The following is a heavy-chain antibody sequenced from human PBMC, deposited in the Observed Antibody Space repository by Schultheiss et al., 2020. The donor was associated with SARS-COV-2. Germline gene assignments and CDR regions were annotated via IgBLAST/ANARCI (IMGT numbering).Heavy chain of an antibody. CDR1: GFTFDDYA. CDR3: AKTLSPYSSGSYPYYFDY. V-gene: IGHV3-9*01. J-gene: IGHJ4*02. D-gene: IGHD3-10*01. Sequence: GGSLRLSCAASGFTFDDYAMHWVRQAPGKGLEWVSGISWNSGSIGYADSVKGRFTISRDNAKNSLYLQMNSLRAEDTALYYCAKTLSPYSSGSYPYYFDYWGQGTLVTVSS. CDR2: ISWNSGSI.